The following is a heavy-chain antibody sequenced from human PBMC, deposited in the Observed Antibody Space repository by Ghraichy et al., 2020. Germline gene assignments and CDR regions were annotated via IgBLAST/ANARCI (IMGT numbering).Heavy chain of an antibody. D-gene: IGHD3-22*01. Sequence: GGSLRLSCAASGFTFSSYAMSWVRQAPGKGLEWVSAISGSGGSTYYADSVKGRFTISRDNSKNTLYLQMNSLRAEDTAVYYCAKDGVAHYDTLNWFDPWGQETLVTVSS. CDR2: ISGSGGST. J-gene: IGHJ5*02. CDR1: GFTFSSYA. CDR3: AKDGVAHYDTLNWFDP. V-gene: IGHV3-23*01.